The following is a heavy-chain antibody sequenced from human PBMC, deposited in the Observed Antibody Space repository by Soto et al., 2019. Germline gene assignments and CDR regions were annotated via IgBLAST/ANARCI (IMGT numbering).Heavy chain of an antibody. CDR1: GYTFTSFG. CDR3: ARSSPHISSPNTGKFPGNY. Sequence: QVQLVQSGAEVKKPGASVNVSCKASGYTFTSFGLSWVRQAPGQGLEWMGWISAYNGNTNYAQNLQGRVTMTTDTSTSTAYMELRSLSSDDTAVYYCARSSPHISSPNTGKFPGNYWGQGTLVTVSS. CDR2: ISAYNGNT. J-gene: IGHJ4*02. V-gene: IGHV1-18*01. D-gene: IGHD2-21*01.